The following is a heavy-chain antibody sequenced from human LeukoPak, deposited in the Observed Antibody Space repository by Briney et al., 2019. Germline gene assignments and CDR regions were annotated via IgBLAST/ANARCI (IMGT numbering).Heavy chain of an antibody. CDR2: IYYSGST. CDR3: ARAGNYGGNSD. D-gene: IGHD4-23*01. J-gene: IGHJ4*02. CDR1: GGSISSYY. V-gene: IGHV4-59*01. Sequence: PSETLSLTCTVSGGSISSYYWSWIRQPPGKGLVGIGYIYYSGSTNYNPSLKSRVTISVDTSKNQFSLKLSSVTAADTAVYYCARAGNYGGNSDWGQGTQVIVSP.